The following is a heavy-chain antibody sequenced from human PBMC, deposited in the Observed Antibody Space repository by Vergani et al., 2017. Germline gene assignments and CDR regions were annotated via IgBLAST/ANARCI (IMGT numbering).Heavy chain of an antibody. V-gene: IGHV1-18*01. CDR3: ARDRVELEEDYYYYMDV. CDR1: GYTFTSYG. J-gene: IGHJ6*03. Sequence: QVQLVQSGAEVKKPGASVKVSCKASGYTFTSYGISWVRQAPGQGLEWMGWISAYNGNTNYAQQLQGRVTMTTDTSTSTAYMELRSLRSDDTAVYYCARDRVELEEDYYYYMDVWGKGTTVTVSS. D-gene: IGHD1-26*01. CDR2: ISAYNGNT.